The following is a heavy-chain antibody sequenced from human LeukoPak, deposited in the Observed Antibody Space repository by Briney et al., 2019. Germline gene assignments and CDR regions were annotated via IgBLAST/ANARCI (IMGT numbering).Heavy chain of an antibody. CDR1: GFTYSSYA. CDR3: AKEAFAVVPAAKSDY. Sequence: GGSLRLXCAASGFTYSSYAMSWVRRAPGKGLEWVSAISGNSGSTYYADSVKGRFTISRDNSKNTLYLRMNSLRAEDTAVYYCAKEAFAVVPAAKSDYWGQGTLVTVSP. D-gene: IGHD2-2*01. J-gene: IGHJ4*02. V-gene: IGHV3-23*01. CDR2: ISGNSGST.